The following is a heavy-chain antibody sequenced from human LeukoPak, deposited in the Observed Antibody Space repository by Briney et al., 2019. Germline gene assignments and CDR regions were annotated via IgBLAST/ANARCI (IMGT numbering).Heavy chain of an antibody. CDR3: AREANGINY. Sequence: SVKVSCKASGGTFSSYAISWVQQAPGQGLEWMGGIIPIFGTANYAQKFQGRVTITRNTSISTAYMELSSLRSEDTAVYYCAREANGINYWGQGTLVTASS. D-gene: IGHD2-8*01. V-gene: IGHV1-69*05. CDR1: GGTFSSYA. J-gene: IGHJ4*02. CDR2: IIPIFGTA.